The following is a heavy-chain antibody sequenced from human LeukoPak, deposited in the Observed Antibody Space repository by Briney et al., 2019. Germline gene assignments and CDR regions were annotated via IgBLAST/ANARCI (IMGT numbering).Heavy chain of an antibody. CDR1: GGSISSYY. Sequence: SETLSLTCTVSGGSISSYYWSWIRQPPGKGLEWIGYIYYSGSTNYNPSLESRVTISVDTSKNQFSLKLSSVTAADTAVYYCARVQDSSGYYYPNWFDPWGQGTLVTVSS. CDR3: ARVQDSSGYYYPNWFDP. J-gene: IGHJ5*02. V-gene: IGHV4-59*01. D-gene: IGHD3-22*01. CDR2: IYYSGST.